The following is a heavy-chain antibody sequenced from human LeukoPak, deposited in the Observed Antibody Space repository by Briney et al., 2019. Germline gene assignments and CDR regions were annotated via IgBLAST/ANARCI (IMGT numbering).Heavy chain of an antibody. D-gene: IGHD3-10*01. CDR2: IIPILGIA. Sequence: ASVKVSCKASGGTFSSYAISWVRQAPGQGLEWMGRIIPILGIANYAQKFQGRATITADKSTSTAYMELSSLRSEDTAVYYCARDVTPITMVRGVIITDSVIYYYYGMDVWGQGTTVTVSS. V-gene: IGHV1-69*04. J-gene: IGHJ6*02. CDR3: ARDVTPITMVRGVIITDSVIYYYYGMDV. CDR1: GGTFSSYA.